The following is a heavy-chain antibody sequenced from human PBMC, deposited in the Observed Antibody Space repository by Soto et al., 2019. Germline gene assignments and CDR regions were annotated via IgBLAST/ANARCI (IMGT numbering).Heavy chain of an antibody. CDR2: IKSKTDGETT. V-gene: IGHV3-15*07. Sequence: GGSLRLSCAASGFTFSHAWMNWVRQAPGKGLEWVGRIKSKTDGETTDYAAPVKGRFTISRDDSKNKLYVQMNSLKTEDTAVYYCITEAGTTLVDYWGQGTLVTVSS. CDR1: GFTFSHAW. CDR3: ITEAGTTLVDY. D-gene: IGHD1-7*01. J-gene: IGHJ4*02.